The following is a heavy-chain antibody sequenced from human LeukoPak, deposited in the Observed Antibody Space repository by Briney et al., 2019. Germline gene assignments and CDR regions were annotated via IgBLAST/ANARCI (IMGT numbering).Heavy chain of an antibody. V-gene: IGHV1-2*02. CDR3: ARDRDYYDSSGYLR. D-gene: IGHD3-22*01. Sequence: ASVKVSCKASGYTFTGYYMHWVRQAPGQGLEWMGWINPNSGGTNYAQKFQGRVTMTRDTSISTAYVELSRLRSDDTAVYYCARDRDYYDSSGYLRWGQGTLVTVSS. J-gene: IGHJ4*02. CDR1: GYTFTGYY. CDR2: INPNSGGT.